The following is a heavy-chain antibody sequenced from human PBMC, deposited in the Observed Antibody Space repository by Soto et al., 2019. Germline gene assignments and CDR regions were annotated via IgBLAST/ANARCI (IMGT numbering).Heavy chain of an antibody. Sequence: GESLKISCKGSGYTFTNYWIGWVRQMPGKGLEWMGIIYPGDSDTKYNPSFQGQVTISADKSITTTYLRWTSLKAADTAIYYCAASIFYYGMDVWGQGTTVTAP. CDR3: AASIFYYGMDV. CDR2: IYPGDSDT. J-gene: IGHJ6*02. CDR1: GYTFTNYW. V-gene: IGHV5-51*01.